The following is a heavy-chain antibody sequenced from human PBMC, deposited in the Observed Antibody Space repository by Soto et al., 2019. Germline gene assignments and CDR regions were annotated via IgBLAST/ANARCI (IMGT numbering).Heavy chain of an antibody. CDR1: SLPLRNSA. Sequence: SGDVWSEATSLPLRNSAEQWVRQARVQRLEWIGRIVVGTGNTDYAQKFQERVTITRDMSTRTAYMELSSPSSEDTAVYYCATNTPGTGWFKFYHYYGMDLWGQGTKFTVS. CDR3: ATNTPGTGWFKFYHYYGMDL. J-gene: IGHJ6*02. CDR2: IVVGTGNT. V-gene: IGHV1-58*01. D-gene: IGHD3-9*01.